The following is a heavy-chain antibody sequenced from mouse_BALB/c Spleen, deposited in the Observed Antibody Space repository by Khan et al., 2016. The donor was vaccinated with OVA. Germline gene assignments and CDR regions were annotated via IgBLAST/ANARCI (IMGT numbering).Heavy chain of an antibody. V-gene: IGHV2-6-1*01. J-gene: IGHJ4*01. Sequence: QVQLKESGPGLVAPSQSLSITCTISGFSLTNYGVHWVRQPPGKGLEWLVVIWSDGTTTYDSALKSRLTISKDNSKSQVFLKMDSLQTDDTAMYYCARQPFFSYYVMDYWGQGSSGTV. CDR3: ARQPFFSYYVMDY. CDR1: GFSLTNYG. D-gene: IGHD1-3*01. CDR2: IWSDGTT.